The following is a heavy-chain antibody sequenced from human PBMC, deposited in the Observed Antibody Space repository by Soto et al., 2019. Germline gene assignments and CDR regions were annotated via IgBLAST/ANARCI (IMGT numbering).Heavy chain of an antibody. CDR3: AREDCSSTSCYREPLHYGMDV. Sequence: GGSLRLSCAASGFTFSSYAMHWVRQAPGKGLEWVAVISYDGSNKYYADSVKGRFTISRDNSKNTLYLQMNSLRAEDTAVYYCAREDCSSTSCYREPLHYGMDVWGQGTTVTVSS. D-gene: IGHD2-2*01. CDR1: GFTFSSYA. J-gene: IGHJ6*02. V-gene: IGHV3-30-3*01. CDR2: ISYDGSNK.